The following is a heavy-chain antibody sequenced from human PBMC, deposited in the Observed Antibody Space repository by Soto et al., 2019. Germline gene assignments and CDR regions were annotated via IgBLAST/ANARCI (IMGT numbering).Heavy chain of an antibody. D-gene: IGHD3-10*01. CDR1: GFTFSDHY. V-gene: IGHV3-72*01. CDR2: TRNKANSYTT. Sequence: PGGSLRLSCAASGFTFSDHYMDWVRQAPGKGLEWVGRTRNKANSYTTEYAASVKGRFTISRDDSKNSLYLQMNSLKTEDTAVYYCARGGDYYYYGMDVWGQGTTVTVSS. CDR3: ARGGDYYYYGMDV. J-gene: IGHJ6*02.